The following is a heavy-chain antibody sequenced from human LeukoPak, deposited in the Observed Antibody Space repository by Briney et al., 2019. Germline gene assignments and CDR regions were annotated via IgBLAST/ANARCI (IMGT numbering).Heavy chain of an antibody. CDR2: IYYSGST. CDR3: ARTKWTYSSSWYVSGHYFDY. V-gene: IGHV4-59*01. D-gene: IGHD6-13*01. J-gene: IGHJ4*02. CDR1: GGSISSYY. Sequence: PSETLSLTCTVSGGSISSYYLSWIRQPPGKGLEWIGYIYYSGSTNYNPSLTSRVTISVDTSKNQFSLKLSSVTAADTAVYYCARTKWTYSSSWYVSGHYFDYWGQGTLVTVSS.